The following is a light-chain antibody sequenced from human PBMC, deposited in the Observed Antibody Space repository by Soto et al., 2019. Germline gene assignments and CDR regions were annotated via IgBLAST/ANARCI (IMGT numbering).Light chain of an antibody. V-gene: IGKV1-39*01. CDR2: EAS. CDR1: QSVSSY. Sequence: DIQMTQSPSPLSASVGDRVDITCRTSQSVSSYLNWYQEKPGKAPKLLIYEASSLESGVPSRFSGSGSGTDFTLTISSLQPEDAATYYCQQSYSTPPFTFGPGTRV. CDR3: QQSYSTPPFT. J-gene: IGKJ3*01.